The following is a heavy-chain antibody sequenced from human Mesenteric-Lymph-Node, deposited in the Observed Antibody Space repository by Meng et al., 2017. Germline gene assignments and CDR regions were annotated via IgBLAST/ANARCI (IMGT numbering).Heavy chain of an antibody. Sequence: HVHLVESGGGVVQPGRSMRLSCAASGFTFSSLGMHWVRQAPGKGLEWVAVIWSDGNTKYYADSVKDRFTISRDNSKSTLYLQMNSLRAEDTAVYYCTGNSHIYGFDYWGPGTLVTVSS. CDR1: GFTFSSLG. CDR3: TGNSHIYGFDY. V-gene: IGHV3-33*01. D-gene: IGHD5-18*01. CDR2: IWSDGNTK. J-gene: IGHJ4*02.